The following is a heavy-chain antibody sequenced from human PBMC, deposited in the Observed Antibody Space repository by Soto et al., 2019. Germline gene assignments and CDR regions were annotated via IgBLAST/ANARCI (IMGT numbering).Heavy chain of an antibody. CDR2: IYYSGST. CDR3: ARHSDIVVVPAAMGGYYGMDV. V-gene: IGHV4-39*01. D-gene: IGHD2-2*01. J-gene: IGHJ6*02. Sequence: PSETLSLTCTVSGGSISSSSYYWGWIRQPPGKGLEWIGSIYYSGSTYYNPSLKSRVTISVDTSKNQFSLKLSSVTAADTAVYYCARHSDIVVVPAAMGGYYGMDVWGQGTTVTVSS. CDR1: GGSISSSSYY.